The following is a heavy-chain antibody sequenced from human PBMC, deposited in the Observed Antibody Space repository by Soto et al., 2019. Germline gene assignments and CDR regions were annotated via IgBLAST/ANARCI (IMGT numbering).Heavy chain of an antibody. CDR1: GCSISSSSYY. Sequence: SEALSIGCSSSGCSISSSSYYWGWIRQPPGKGLEWIGSIYYSGSTYYNPSLKSRVTISVDTSKNQFSLKLSSVTAADTAVYYCARRGLAMPVGRPFHYYYSGMDVWGQGTTVIVSS. J-gene: IGHJ6*02. V-gene: IGHV4-39*01. CDR3: ARRGLAMPVGRPFHYYYSGMDV. CDR2: IYYSGST. D-gene: IGHD2-2*01.